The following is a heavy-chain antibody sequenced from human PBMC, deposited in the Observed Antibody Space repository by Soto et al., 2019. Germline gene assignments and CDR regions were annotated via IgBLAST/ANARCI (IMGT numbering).Heavy chain of an antibody. J-gene: IGHJ4*02. D-gene: IGHD4-17*01. CDR3: ARGVIPDDYGNFRHFDF. CDR2: IYHNGGT. CDR1: GDSISSGGHY. Sequence: PSETLSLTCSVSGDSISSGGHYWNWIRLHPGKGLEWIGYIYHNGGTFYNPSLKSRLVISVDTSKNQFSLNLTSVTAADTAVYYCARGVIPDDYGNFRHFDFWGQGTLVTVSS. V-gene: IGHV4-31*03.